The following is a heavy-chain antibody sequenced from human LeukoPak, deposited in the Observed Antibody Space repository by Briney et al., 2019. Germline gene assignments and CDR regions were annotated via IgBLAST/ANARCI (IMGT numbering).Heavy chain of an antibody. CDR2: IYYSGST. J-gene: IGHJ5*02. D-gene: IGHD6-19*01. V-gene: IGHV4-30-4*08. CDR3: ARVPYSSGWPNWFDP. Sequence: LRLSCAASGFTFSSYSMNWVRQAPGKGLEWIGYIYYSGSTYYNPSLKSRVTISVDTSKNQFSLKLSSVTAADTAVYYCARVPYSSGWPNWFDPWGQGTLVTASS. CDR1: GFTFSSYS.